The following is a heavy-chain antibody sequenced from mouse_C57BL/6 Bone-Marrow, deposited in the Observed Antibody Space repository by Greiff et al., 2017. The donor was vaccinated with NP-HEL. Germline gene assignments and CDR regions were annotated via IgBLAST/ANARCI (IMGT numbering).Heavy chain of an antibody. V-gene: IGHV1-64*01. CDR2: IHPNSCST. J-gene: IGHJ4*01. CDR3: ATTVGAHSYALDY. CDR1: GYTFTSYW. D-gene: IGHD1-1*01. Sequence: QVQLQQPGAELVKPGASVKLSCKASGYTFTSYWMHWVKQRPGQGLEWIGMIHPNSCSTNYNEKFKSKATLTVDKSSSTAYMQLSSLTSEDSAVYYCATTVGAHSYALDYWGQGTSVTVSS.